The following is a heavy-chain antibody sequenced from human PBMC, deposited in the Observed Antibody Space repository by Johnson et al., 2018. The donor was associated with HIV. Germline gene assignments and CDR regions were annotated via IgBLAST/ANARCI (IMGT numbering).Heavy chain of an antibody. CDR3: ASLGWFGESGAFDI. V-gene: IGHV3-30-3*01. CDR1: GFTFSSYP. CDR2: ISYDGSNK. J-gene: IGHJ3*02. Sequence: QVQLVESGGGLVKPGGSLRLSCAASGFTFSSYPMHWVRQAPGKGLEWVAVISYDGSNKYYADSVKGRFTISRDNPKNTLYLQMNSLRAEATAVYYCASLGWFGESGAFDIWGQGTMVTVSS. D-gene: IGHD3-10*01.